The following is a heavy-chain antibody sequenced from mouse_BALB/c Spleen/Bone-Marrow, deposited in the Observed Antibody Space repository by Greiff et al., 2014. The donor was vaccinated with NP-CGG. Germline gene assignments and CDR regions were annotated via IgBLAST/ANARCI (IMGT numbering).Heavy chain of an antibody. CDR3: ARRNYYGSHYWYFDV. Sequence: QVPLKESGAELVKPGASVKLSCKASGYTFTIYWVHWVKQRPGQGLEWIGEIDPSDSDANYNQKFKGKATLTVDKSSTTAYMQLSSLTSEDSAVYYCARRNYYGSHYWYFDVWGAGTTVTVSS. CDR1: GYTFTIYW. D-gene: IGHD1-1*01. CDR2: IDPSDSDA. J-gene: IGHJ1*01. V-gene: IGHV1-69*02.